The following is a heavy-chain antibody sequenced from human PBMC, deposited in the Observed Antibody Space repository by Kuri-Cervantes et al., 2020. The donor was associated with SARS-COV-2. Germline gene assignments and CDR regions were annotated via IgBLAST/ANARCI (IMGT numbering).Heavy chain of an antibody. CDR1: GFSLTTSGMC. CDR2: IDWDDDK. V-gene: IGHV2-5*05. J-gene: IGHJ4*02. Sequence: SGPTLVKPTQTLTLTCTFSGFSLTTSGMCVAWIRQPPGKALEWLARIDWDDDKRYGPSLKSRLTITKDTSKNQVVLTMTNMDPVDTATYYCAHSRVGAGRFDYWGQGTLVTVSS. D-gene: IGHD1-26*01. CDR3: AHSRVGAGRFDY.